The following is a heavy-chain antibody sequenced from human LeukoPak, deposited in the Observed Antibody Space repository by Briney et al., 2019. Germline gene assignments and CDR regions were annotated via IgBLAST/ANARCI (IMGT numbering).Heavy chain of an antibody. Sequence: SETLSLTCTVSGGSISSSSYYWGWIRQPPGKGLEWIGSIYYSGSTYYNPSLKSRVTISVDTSKNQFSLKLSSVTAADTAVYYCARALGYCSGGSCGPWGQGTLVTVSS. J-gene: IGHJ5*02. CDR3: ARALGYCSGGSCGP. CDR2: IYYSGST. V-gene: IGHV4-39*07. CDR1: GGSISSSSYY. D-gene: IGHD2-15*01.